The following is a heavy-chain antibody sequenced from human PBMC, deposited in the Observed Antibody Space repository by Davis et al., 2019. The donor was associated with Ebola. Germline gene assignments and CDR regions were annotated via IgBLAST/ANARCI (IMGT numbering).Heavy chain of an antibody. D-gene: IGHD3-10*01. CDR3: ARHTFYYGSRKGFDY. V-gene: IGHV5-51*01. CDR1: GGTFSSYA. J-gene: IGHJ4*02. Sequence: KVSCKASGGTFSSYAISWVRQMPGKGLEWMGIIYPGDSDTRYSPSFQGQVTISADKSISTAYLQWSSLKASDTAMYYCARHTFYYGSRKGFDYWGQGTLVTVSS. CDR2: IYPGDSDT.